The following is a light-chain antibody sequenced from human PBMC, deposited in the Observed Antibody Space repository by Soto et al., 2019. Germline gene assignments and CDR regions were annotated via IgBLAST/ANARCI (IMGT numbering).Light chain of an antibody. CDR2: EVT. V-gene: IGLV2-8*01. CDR1: SSDVGSYNY. J-gene: IGLJ1*01. CDR3: SSYAGSNNKV. Sequence: SALTQPPSPSGSPGQSVTISCTGNSSDVGSYNYVSWYQQHPGKAPKLMIYEVTKRPSGVPDRFSGSKSGNTASLTVSGLQADDEADYYCSSYAGSNNKVFGTGTKVTV.